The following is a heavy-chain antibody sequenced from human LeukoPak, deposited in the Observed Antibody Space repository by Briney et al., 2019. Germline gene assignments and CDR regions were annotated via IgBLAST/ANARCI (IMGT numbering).Heavy chain of an antibody. D-gene: IGHD6-19*01. CDR2: INYSGST. J-gene: IGHJ4*02. CDR3: ARSERYSSGWYFYFDY. Sequence: ASEILSLTGTVLGGSFRTSYWSWIRQPPGKALEWIGKINYSGSTNYNPSLKSRVTISIDTSKTQFSLNLSSVTAADTAVYYCARSERYSSGWYFYFDYWGQGTLVTVSS. V-gene: IGHV4-59*01. CDR1: GGSFRTSY.